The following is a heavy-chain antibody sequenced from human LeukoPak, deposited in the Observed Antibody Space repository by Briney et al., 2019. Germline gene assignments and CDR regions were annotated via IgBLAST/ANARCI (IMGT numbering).Heavy chain of an antibody. Sequence: GGSLRLSCAASGFTFSSYAMSWVRQAPGKGLEWVSAISGSGGSTYYADSVKGRFTISRDNSKNTLYLQMNSLRAEDTAVYYCARERLLARIAVAGTLGYWGQGTLVTVSS. V-gene: IGHV3-23*01. CDR2: ISGSGGST. D-gene: IGHD6-19*01. CDR3: ARERLLARIAVAGTLGY. CDR1: GFTFSSYA. J-gene: IGHJ4*02.